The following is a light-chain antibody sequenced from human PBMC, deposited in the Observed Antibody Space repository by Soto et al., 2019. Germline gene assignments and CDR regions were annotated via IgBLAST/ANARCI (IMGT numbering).Light chain of an antibody. V-gene: IGLV1-51*02. CDR3: GTWDTSLSAGV. Sequence: QCVLTQPASVSGAPGQKVTISYSGSSSNLGSNYVSWYQQLPGAAPRLLVYENNKRPSGIPDRFSGSKSGTSATLGITGLQTGDEADYYCGTWDTSLSAGVFGGGTKVTVL. CDR2: ENN. J-gene: IGLJ3*02. CDR1: SSNLGSNY.